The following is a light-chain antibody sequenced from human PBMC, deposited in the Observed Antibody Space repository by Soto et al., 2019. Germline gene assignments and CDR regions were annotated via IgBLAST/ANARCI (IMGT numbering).Light chain of an antibody. CDR2: GAS. Sequence: EIVMTQSPATLSVSPGERVTVSCRASQNVNSNLAWYQQKPGQAPRPLIFGASTRATGIPARFSGSGSGTEFNLTISSLQSEDFAVYYCQQYNNFWTFGQGTKVEIK. CDR3: QQYNNFWT. J-gene: IGKJ1*01. CDR1: QNVNSN. V-gene: IGKV3-15*01.